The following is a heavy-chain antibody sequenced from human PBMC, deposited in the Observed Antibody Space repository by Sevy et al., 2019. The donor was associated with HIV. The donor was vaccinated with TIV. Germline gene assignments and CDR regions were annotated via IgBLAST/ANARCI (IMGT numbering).Heavy chain of an antibody. CDR1: GFTFSSYA. D-gene: IGHD3-16*02. V-gene: IGHV3-23*01. CDR3: AKGPYVWGSYRHGYFDY. CDR2: ISGSGGST. J-gene: IGHJ4*02. Sequence: LSLTCAASGFTFSSYAMSWVRQAPGKGLGWVSAISGSGGSTDYADSVKGRFTISRDNSKNTLYLQMNSLRAEDTAVYYCAKGPYVWGSYRHGYFDYWGQGTLVTVSS.